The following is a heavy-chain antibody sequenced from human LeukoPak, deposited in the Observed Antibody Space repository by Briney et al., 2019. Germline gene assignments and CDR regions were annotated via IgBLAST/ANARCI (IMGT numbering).Heavy chain of an antibody. J-gene: IGHJ6*03. CDR3: AKDSKIVGPTFRSYHYMDV. V-gene: IGHV3-21*04. CDR2: ISSSSSYI. Sequence: PGGSLRLSCAASGFTFSSYSMNWVRQAPGKGLEWVSSISSSSSYIYYADSVKGRFTISRDNSKKTLYLQMNSLRAEDTAVYYCAKDSKIVGPTFRSYHYMDVWGKGTTVTVSS. D-gene: IGHD1-26*01. CDR1: GFTFSSYS.